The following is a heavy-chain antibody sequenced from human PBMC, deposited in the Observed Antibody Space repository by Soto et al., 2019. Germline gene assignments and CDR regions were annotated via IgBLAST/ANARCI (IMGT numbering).Heavy chain of an antibody. CDR1: GYTLTGLS. J-gene: IGHJ4*02. V-gene: IGHV1-24*01. Sequence: GASVNVSCKVSGYTLTGLSMHWVLQAPGKGLEWMGGFDPEDGETIYAQKFQGRVTMTEDTSTDTAYMELSSLRSEDTAVYYCASIGHVVSGWSSSRGQRTLVIVSS. D-gene: IGHD6-19*01. CDR2: FDPEDGET. CDR3: ASIGHVVSGWSSS.